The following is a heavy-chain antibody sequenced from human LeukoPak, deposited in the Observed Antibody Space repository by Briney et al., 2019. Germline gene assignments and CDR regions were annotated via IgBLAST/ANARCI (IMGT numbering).Heavy chain of an antibody. Sequence: GGSLRLSCAASGFTFSSYSMNWVRQAPGKGLEWVSSISSSSSYIYYADSVKGRFTISRDNAKNSLYLQMNSLRAEDTAVYYCARGGYDFWSGSGKVGDYWGQGTLVTVSS. CDR2: ISSSSSYI. CDR1: GFTFSSYS. CDR3: ARGGYDFWSGSGKVGDY. V-gene: IGHV3-21*01. J-gene: IGHJ4*02. D-gene: IGHD3-3*01.